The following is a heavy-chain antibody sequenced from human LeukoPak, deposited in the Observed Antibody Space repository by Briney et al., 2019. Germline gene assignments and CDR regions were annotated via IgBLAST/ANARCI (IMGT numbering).Heavy chain of an antibody. J-gene: IGHJ6*02. CDR3: ARGGYCTSTSCYLVHYYGMDV. CDR2: ISYDGSNK. Sequence: PGGSLRLSCAASGFTFNNYSMHWVRQAPGKGLEWAALISYDGSNKYYADSVKGRFTISRDNSKNTLNLQMNSLRAEDTAVYYCARGGYCTSTSCYLVHYYGMDVWGQGTMVTVSS. CDR1: GFTFNNYS. D-gene: IGHD2-2*01. V-gene: IGHV3-30-3*01.